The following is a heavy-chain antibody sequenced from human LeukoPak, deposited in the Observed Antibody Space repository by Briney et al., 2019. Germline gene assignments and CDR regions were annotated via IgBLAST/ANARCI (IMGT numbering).Heavy chain of an antibody. CDR1: GFTFSSYA. J-gene: IGHJ3*02. D-gene: IGHD6-19*01. V-gene: IGHV3-23*01. CDR3: ARETAVAGTLGLAFDI. Sequence: PGGSLRLSCAASGFTFSSYAMSWVRQAPGKGLEWVSAISGSGGSTYYADSVKGRFTISRDNSKNTLYLQMNSLRAEDTAVYYCARETAVAGTLGLAFDIWGQGTMVTVSS. CDR2: ISGSGGST.